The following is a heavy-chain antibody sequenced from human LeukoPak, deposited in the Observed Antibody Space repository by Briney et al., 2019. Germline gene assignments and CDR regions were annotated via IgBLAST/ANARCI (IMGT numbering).Heavy chain of an antibody. D-gene: IGHD3-22*01. CDR2: ISWNSGSI. CDR1: GFTFDDYA. Sequence: GGSLRLSCAASGFTFDDYAMHWIRQAPGKGLEWVSGISWNSGSIGYADSVKGRFTISRDNAKNSLYLQMNSLRAEDTALYYCAKDDDSSGYIVDWGQGTLVTVSS. V-gene: IGHV3-9*01. J-gene: IGHJ4*02. CDR3: AKDDDSSGYIVD.